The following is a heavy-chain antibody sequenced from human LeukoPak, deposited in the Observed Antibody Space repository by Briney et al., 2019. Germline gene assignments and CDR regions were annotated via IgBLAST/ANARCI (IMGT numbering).Heavy chain of an antibody. CDR3: AKAAGAGTSDYFDS. CDR2: ISGLDVNT. Sequence: PGGSLRLSCVASGFTFNNYAMNWVRQAPGKGLEWVSVISGLDVNTDYADSVKGRFIISRDNSRNTVFLQMNSLGAEDTAVYYCAKAAGAGTSDYFDSWGLGTLVTVSS. CDR1: GFTFNNYA. V-gene: IGHV3-23*01. D-gene: IGHD1-26*01. J-gene: IGHJ4*02.